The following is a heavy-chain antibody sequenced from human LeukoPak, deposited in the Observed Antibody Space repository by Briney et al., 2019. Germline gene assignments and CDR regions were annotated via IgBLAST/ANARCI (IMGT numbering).Heavy chain of an antibody. V-gene: IGHV6-1*01. Sequence: SQTLSLTCAISGDRVSSNSAAWNWIRQSPSRGLEWLGRTYYRSKWYNDYAVSVKSRITINPDTSKNQFSLQLNSVTPEDTAVYYCAREGRYYDSSGYRNGLDYWGQGTLVTVSS. CDR2: TYYRSKWYN. J-gene: IGHJ4*02. D-gene: IGHD3-22*01. CDR1: GDRVSSNSAA. CDR3: AREGRYYDSSGYRNGLDY.